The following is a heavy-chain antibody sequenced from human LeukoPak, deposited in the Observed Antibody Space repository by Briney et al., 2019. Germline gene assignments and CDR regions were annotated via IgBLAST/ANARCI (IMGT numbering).Heavy chain of an antibody. CDR1: GFTFDDYG. Sequence: SGGSLRLSCAASGFTFDDYGMSWVRQAPGKGLEWVSAISGSGGSTYYADSVKGRFTISRDNSKNTLYLQMNSLRAEDTAVYYCAKDGEFLSRAFDIWGQGTMVTVSS. CDR3: AKDGEFLSRAFDI. CDR2: ISGSGGST. D-gene: IGHD3-10*01. J-gene: IGHJ3*02. V-gene: IGHV3-23*01.